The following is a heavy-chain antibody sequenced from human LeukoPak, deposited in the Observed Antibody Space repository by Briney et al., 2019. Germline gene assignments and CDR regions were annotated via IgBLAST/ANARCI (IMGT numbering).Heavy chain of an antibody. Sequence: TGGSLRLSCAASGFTFSSYAMSWVCQAPGKGLEWVSAISGSGGSTYYADAVKGRFTISRDNSKNTLYLQMNSLRAEDTAVYYCAKDPLVNSQEYFDYWGQGTLVTVSS. D-gene: IGHD2/OR15-2a*01. J-gene: IGHJ4*02. CDR1: GFTFSSYA. V-gene: IGHV3-23*01. CDR3: AKDPLVNSQEYFDY. CDR2: ISGSGGST.